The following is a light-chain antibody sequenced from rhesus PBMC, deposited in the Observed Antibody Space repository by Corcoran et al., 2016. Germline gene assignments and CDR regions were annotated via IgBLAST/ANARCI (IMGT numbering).Light chain of an antibody. V-gene: IGKV1-74*01. J-gene: IGKJ3*01. CDR2: KAS. Sequence: DIQMTQSLSSLSASVGDRVTITCRTSENVNNYLNRYQQKLGKAPKLLIYKASTLKSGVPSRFSGNGSGTDYTFTISSLQSEDVATYYCQHNYGTPFTFGPGTKLDI. CDR1: ENVNNY. CDR3: QHNYGTPFT.